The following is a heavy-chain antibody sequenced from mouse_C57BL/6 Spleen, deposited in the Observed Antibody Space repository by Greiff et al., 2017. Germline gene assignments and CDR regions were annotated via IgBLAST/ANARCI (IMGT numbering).Heavy chain of an antibody. D-gene: IGHD4-1*01. CDR3: ARGEGTGTYFDY. J-gene: IGHJ2*01. CDR1: GFTFSDYY. CDR2: INYDGSST. Sequence: EVKLVESEGGLVQPGSSMKLSCTASGFTFSDYYMAWVRQVPEKGLEWVANINYDGSSTYYLDSLKSRFIISRDNAKNILYLQMSSLKSEDTATYYCARGEGTGTYFDYWGQGTTLTVSS. V-gene: IGHV5-16*01.